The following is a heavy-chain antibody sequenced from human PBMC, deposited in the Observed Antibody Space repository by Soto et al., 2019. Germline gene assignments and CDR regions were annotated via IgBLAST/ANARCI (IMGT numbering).Heavy chain of an antibody. CDR3: ARSGSYSYFDY. CDR2: IKQDGSEK. J-gene: IGHJ4*02. V-gene: IGHV3-7*01. Sequence: GGSLRLSCAASGFTFSNYWMSWARQAPGKGLEWVANIKQDGSEKYYVDSVKGRFTISRDNAKNSLYLQMNSLRAEDTAVYYCARSGSYSYFDYWGQGTLVTVSS. CDR1: GFTFSNYW. D-gene: IGHD1-26*01.